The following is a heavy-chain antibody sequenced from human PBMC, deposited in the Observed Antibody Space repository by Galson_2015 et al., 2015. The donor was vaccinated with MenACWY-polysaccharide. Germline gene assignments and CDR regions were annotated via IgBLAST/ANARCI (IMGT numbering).Heavy chain of an antibody. D-gene: IGHD2-21*01. J-gene: IGHJ4*02. CDR3: ARAGRTDMVVVGYGWGLDY. Sequence: LTCTVSGGSISRSSPYWGWIRQPPGKGLEWTGTVDYSGKTYYNPSLKSRVTISIDTSRTQFSLKLSSVTAADTAVYYCARAGRTDMVVVGYGWGLDYRGQGILVTVSS. V-gene: IGHV4-39*07. CDR1: GGSISRSSPY. CDR2: VDYSGKT.